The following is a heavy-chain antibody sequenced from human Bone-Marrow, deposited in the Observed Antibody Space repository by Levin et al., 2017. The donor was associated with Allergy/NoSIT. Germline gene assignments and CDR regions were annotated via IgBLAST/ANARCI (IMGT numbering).Heavy chain of an antibody. CDR1: GFTFSSYS. CDR3: ARDRYDFWSGGTSWFDP. Sequence: HTGGSLRLSCAASGFTFSSYSMNWVRQAPGKGLEWVSYISSSSSTIYYADSVKGRFTISRDNAKNSLYLQMNSLRDEDTAVYYCARDRYDFWSGGTSWFDPWGQGTLVTVSS. V-gene: IGHV3-48*02. J-gene: IGHJ5*02. CDR2: ISSSSSTI. D-gene: IGHD3-3*01.